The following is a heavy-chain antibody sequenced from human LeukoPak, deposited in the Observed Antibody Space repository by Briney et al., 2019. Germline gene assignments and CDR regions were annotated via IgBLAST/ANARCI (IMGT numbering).Heavy chain of an antibody. CDR3: ARVPSGYSYGYYFDY. D-gene: IGHD5-18*01. Sequence: NTSGTLSLTCAVSGGSISSSNWWSWVRQPPGKGLEWIGEIYHSGSTNYNPSLKSRVTISVDKSKNQFSLKLSSVTAADTAVYYCARVPSGYSYGYYFDYWAREPWSPSPQ. CDR1: GGSISSSNW. V-gene: IGHV4-4*02. CDR2: IYHSGST. J-gene: IGHJ4*02.